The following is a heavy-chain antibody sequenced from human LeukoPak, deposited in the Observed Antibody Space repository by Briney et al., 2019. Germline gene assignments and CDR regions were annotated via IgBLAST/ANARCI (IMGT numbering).Heavy chain of an antibody. CDR1: GFTFSGSA. CDR3: TSRSGNSDYDYYYYYGMDV. CDR2: IRSKANNYAT. Sequence: TGGSLRLYCAASGFTFSGSAMHWVRQASGKGLEWFGRIRSKANNYATAYAASVKGRFTISRDDLRNTAYLQMNSLKTEDTAVYYCTSRSGNSDYDYYYYYGMDVWGQGTTVTVSS. D-gene: IGHD5-12*01. J-gene: IGHJ6*02. V-gene: IGHV3-73*01.